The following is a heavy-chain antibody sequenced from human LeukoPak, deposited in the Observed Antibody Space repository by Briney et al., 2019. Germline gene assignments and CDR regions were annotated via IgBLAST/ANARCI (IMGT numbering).Heavy chain of an antibody. D-gene: IGHD4-23*01. J-gene: IGHJ3*02. CDR2: PNPSGGST. CDR3: ARDLADYGGQPGAFDI. CDR1: GYTFTSYY. Sequence: ASVKVSCKASGYTFTSYYMHWVRQAPGQGLEWMGIPNPSGGSTSYAQKFQGRVTMTRDTSTSTVCMELSSLRSEDTAVYYCARDLADYGGQPGAFDIWGQGTMVTVSS. V-gene: IGHV1-46*01.